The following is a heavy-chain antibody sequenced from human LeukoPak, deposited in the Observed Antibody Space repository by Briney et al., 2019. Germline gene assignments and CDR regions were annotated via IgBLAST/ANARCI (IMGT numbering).Heavy chain of an antibody. Sequence: GGSLRLSCAASGFTFSSYEMNWVRQAPGKGLEWVSYISSSGSTIYYADSVKGRFTISRDNAKNSLYLQMNSLRAEDTAVYYCARVEVYYYDSSGYPSSWGQGTLVTVSS. CDR2: ISSSGSTI. J-gene: IGHJ5*02. CDR1: GFTFSSYE. V-gene: IGHV3-48*03. D-gene: IGHD3-22*01. CDR3: ARVEVYYYDSSGYPSS.